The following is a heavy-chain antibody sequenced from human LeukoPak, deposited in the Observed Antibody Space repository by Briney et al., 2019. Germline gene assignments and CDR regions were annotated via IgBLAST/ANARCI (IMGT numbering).Heavy chain of an antibody. CDR3: AREFIVGATVDY. V-gene: IGHV1-2*02. CDR2: INPNSGGT. J-gene: IGHJ4*02. Sequence: ASVKVSCKASGYTFTAYYIHWVRQAPGQGLEWMGWINPNSGGTNYAQNFQGRVTETRDTSISTAYMELSSLTSDDTALYYCAREFIVGATVDYWGQGTLVTVSS. CDR1: GYTFTAYY. D-gene: IGHD1-26*01.